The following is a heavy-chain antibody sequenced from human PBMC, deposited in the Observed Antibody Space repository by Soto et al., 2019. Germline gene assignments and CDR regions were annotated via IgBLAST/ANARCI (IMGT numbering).Heavy chain of an antibody. CDR3: ARWGYGGAIDY. CDR2: IYSGGST. J-gene: IGHJ4*02. Sequence: EVQLVESGGGLVQPGGSLRLSCAASGFTVSSNYMSWVRQAPGKGLEWVSVIYSGGSTYYADSVKGRFTISRHNSKNPLYLQMNSLRAEDTAVYYCARWGYGGAIDYWGQGTLVTVSS. V-gene: IGHV3-53*04. CDR1: GFTVSSNY. D-gene: IGHD4-17*01.